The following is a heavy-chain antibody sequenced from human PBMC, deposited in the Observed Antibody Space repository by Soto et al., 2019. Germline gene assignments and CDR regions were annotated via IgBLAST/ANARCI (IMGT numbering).Heavy chain of an antibody. CDR1: GGSISSYY. Sequence: SETLSLTCTVSGGSISSYYWSWIRQPPGKGLEWIGYIYYSGSTNYNPSLESRVTISVDTSKNQFSLKLSSVTAADTAVYYCARDQRIDGYDPWGQGTLVTVSS. CDR2: IYYSGST. CDR3: ARDQRIDGYDP. J-gene: IGHJ5*02. D-gene: IGHD5-12*01. V-gene: IGHV4-59*01.